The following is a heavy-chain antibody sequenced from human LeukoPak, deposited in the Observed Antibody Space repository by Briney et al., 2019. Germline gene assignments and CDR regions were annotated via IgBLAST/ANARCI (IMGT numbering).Heavy chain of an antibody. CDR1: GGSISSYY. Sequence: SQTLSLTCTVSGGSISSYYWSWIRQPPGKGLEWIGYIYYSGSTNYNPSLKSRVTISVDTSKNQFSLKLSSVTAADTAVYYCARGVLYGDYDYWGQGTLVTVSS. J-gene: IGHJ4*02. CDR2: IYYSGST. V-gene: IGHV4-59*01. CDR3: ARGVLYGDYDY. D-gene: IGHD4-17*01.